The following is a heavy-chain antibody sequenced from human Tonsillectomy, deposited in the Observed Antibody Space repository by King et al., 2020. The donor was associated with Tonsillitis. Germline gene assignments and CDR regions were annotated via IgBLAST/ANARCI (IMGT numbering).Heavy chain of an antibody. D-gene: IGHD2-15*01. CDR2: ISGSGGST. Sequence: VQLVESGGGLVQPGGSLRLACAASGFTFSSYAMSWVRQAPGKGLEWVSTISGSGGSTHYADSVKCRFTIYRDNSKNTLYLQMNSLRVEDTAVYYCAKDKCSGGSCYSPWFDPRGQGTLVTVSS. J-gene: IGHJ5*02. CDR3: AKDKCSGGSCYSPWFDP. CDR1: GFTFSSYA. V-gene: IGHV3-23*04.